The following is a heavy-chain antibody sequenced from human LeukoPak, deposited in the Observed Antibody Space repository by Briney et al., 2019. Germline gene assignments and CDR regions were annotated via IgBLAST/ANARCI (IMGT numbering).Heavy chain of an antibody. V-gene: IGHV3-30*04. D-gene: IGHD5-18*01. CDR1: GFTFSSYV. CDR2: ISYDGSNE. J-gene: IGHJ6*03. CDR3: ARGRAGRGYSYVIYYYYYMDV. Sequence: GGSLRLSCAASGFTFSSYVMHWVRQAPGKGLEWVAIISYDGSNEYYADSVKGRFTISRDNSKNTLYLQMNSLRAADTAVYYCARGRAGRGYSYVIYYYYYMDVWGKGTTVTVSS.